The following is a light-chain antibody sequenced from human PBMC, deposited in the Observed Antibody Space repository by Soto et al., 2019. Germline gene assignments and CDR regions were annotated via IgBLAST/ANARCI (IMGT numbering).Light chain of an antibody. J-gene: IGKJ3*01. CDR3: QQFERSGVT. V-gene: IGKV3-20*01. CDR1: QSVSSNY. CDR2: GAS. Sequence: EIVLTQSPGTLSLSPGERATLSCRTTQSVSSNYVAWYQQKPGQAPRLLVYGASSRATGIPDRFSDSVSGTEFTLTISRLEPEDFAVYYCQQFERSGVTFGPGTKVDIK.